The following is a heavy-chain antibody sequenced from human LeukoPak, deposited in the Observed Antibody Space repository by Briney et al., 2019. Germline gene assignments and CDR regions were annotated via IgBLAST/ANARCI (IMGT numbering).Heavy chain of an antibody. J-gene: IGHJ3*02. CDR3: ARVRDGYNNDAFDI. V-gene: IGHV1-69*04. CDR2: IIPILGIA. Sequence: ASVTVSCKASGGTFSSYAISWVRQAPGQGLEWMGRIIPILGIANYAQKFQGRVTITADKSTSTAYMELSSLRSEDTAVYYCARVRDGYNNDAFDIWGQGTMVTVSS. CDR1: GGTFSSYA. D-gene: IGHD5-24*01.